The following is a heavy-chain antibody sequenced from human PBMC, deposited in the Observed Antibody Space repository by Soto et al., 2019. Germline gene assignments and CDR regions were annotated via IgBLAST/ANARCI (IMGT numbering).Heavy chain of an antibody. CDR2: INHSGST. D-gene: IGHD6-13*01. CDR1: GGSFSGYY. V-gene: IGHV4-34*01. CDR3: ARSSHKESWFDP. J-gene: IGHJ5*02. Sequence: SETLSLTCAVYGGSFSGYYWSWTRQPPGKGLEWIGEINHSGSTNYNPSLKSRVTISVDTSKNQFSLKLNSVTAADTAVYYCARSSHKESWFDPWGQGTLVTVSS.